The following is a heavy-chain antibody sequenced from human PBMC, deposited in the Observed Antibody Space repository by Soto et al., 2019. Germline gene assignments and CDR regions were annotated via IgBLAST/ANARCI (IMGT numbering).Heavy chain of an antibody. V-gene: IGHV4-30-2*01. J-gene: IGHJ4*02. CDR1: GGSISSGGYS. D-gene: IGHD6-19*01. CDR2: IYHSGSN. CDR3: ARAGGLGAVAVDY. Sequence: QLQLQESGSGLVKPSQTLSLTCAVSGGSISSGGYSGSWIRQPPGKGLEWIGYIYHSGSNYYNPSLKSRVTISVDRSKNQFSLKLSSVTAAYTAVYYCARAGGLGAVAVDYWCQGTLVTVSS.